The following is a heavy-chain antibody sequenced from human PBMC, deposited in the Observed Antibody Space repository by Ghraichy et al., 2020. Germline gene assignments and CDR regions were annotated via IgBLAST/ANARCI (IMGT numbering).Heavy chain of an antibody. V-gene: IGHV3-74*01. CDR3: ARVLYSSGWYLGYYYGMDV. D-gene: IGHD6-19*01. Sequence: GGSLRLSCAASGFTFSSYWMHWVRKAPGKGLVWVSRINSDGSSTSYADSVKGRFTISRDNAKNTLYLQMNSLRAEDTAVYYCARVLYSSGWYLGYYYGMDVWGQGTTVTVSS. J-gene: IGHJ6*02. CDR1: GFTFSSYW. CDR2: INSDGSST.